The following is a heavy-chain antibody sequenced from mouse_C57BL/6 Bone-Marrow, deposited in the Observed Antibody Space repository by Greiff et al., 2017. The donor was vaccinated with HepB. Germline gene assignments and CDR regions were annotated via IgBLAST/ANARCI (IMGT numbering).Heavy chain of an antibody. J-gene: IGHJ2*01. CDR2: IHPSDSDT. V-gene: IGHV1-74*01. D-gene: IGHD2-4*01. CDR1: GYTFTSYW. CDR3: AIAHYYDYDGNFDY. Sequence: QVQLQQPGAELVKPGASVKVSCKASGYTFTSYWMHWVKQRPGQGLEWIGRIHPSDSDTNYNQKFKGKATLTVDKSSSTAYMQLSSLTSADSAVYYCAIAHYYDYDGNFDYWGQGTTLTVSS.